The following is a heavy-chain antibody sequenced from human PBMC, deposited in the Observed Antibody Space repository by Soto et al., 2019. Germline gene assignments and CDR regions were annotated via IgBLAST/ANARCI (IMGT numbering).Heavy chain of an antibody. CDR2: ISGSGDST. V-gene: IGHV3-23*01. Sequence: SGFTFSSYAMSWVRQAPGKGLEWVSAISGSGDSTYYADSVKGRFTISRDNSKNTLYLQMNSLRAEDTAVYYCANTTTRIWGWFDPWGQGTLVTVSS. D-gene: IGHD7-27*01. CDR3: ANTTTRIWGWFDP. J-gene: IGHJ5*02. CDR1: GFTFSSYA.